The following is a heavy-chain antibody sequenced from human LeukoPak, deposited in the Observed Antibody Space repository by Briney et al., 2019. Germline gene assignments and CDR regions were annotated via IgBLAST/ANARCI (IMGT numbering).Heavy chain of an antibody. CDR1: GGSVSSSNYY. V-gene: IGHV4-61*01. CDR2: FSYNVHS. CDR3: ARGLMMAVAGRGEFHY. Sequence: SETLSLTCTVSGGSVSSSNYYWSWIRQPPGKGLEWVGFFSYNVHSDYNPSLKSRVTISVDTSKNQFSLRLSSVTAADTAIYYCARGLMMAVAGRGEFHYWGQGTLVTVSS. D-gene: IGHD6-13*01. J-gene: IGHJ4*02.